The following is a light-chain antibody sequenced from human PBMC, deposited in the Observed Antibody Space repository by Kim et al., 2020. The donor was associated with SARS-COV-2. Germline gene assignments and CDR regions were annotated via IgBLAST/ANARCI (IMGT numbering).Light chain of an antibody. CDR2: GKN. J-gene: IGLJ1*01. V-gene: IGLV3-19*01. CDR1: SLRSYY. Sequence: SSELTQDPAVSVALGQTVRITCQGDSLRSYYASWYQQKPGQAPVLVIYGKNNRPSGIPDRFSGSSSGNTDSLTITGAQAEDEADYYCNSRDSSGHHRVFG. CDR3: NSRDSSGHHRV.